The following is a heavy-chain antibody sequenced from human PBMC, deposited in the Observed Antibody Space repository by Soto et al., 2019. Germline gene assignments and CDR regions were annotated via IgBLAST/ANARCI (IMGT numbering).Heavy chain of an antibody. CDR2: ISFDGSNK. D-gene: IGHD6-19*01. Sequence: QMELVESGGGVVQPGESLRLSCAASGFTFNYYPMHWVRQTPGKGLEWVAVISFDGSNKYYADSVKGRFTISRDNSKNMLYLQMNSVRPEDAAVYDCARLPGALLAVLYIYPLDGREPLSDVEVWGQGTTVSVSS. J-gene: IGHJ6*02. CDR1: GFTFNYYP. V-gene: IGHV3-30-3*01. CDR3: ARLPGALLAVLYIYPLDGREPLSDVEV.